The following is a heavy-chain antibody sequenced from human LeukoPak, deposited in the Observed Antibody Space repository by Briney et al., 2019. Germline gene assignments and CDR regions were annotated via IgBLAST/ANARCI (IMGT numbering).Heavy chain of an antibody. D-gene: IGHD3-22*01. V-gene: IGHV1-69*04. CDR2: IIPILGIA. CDR3: ARPGYYYDSSGYPARFDY. J-gene: IGHJ4*02. Sequence: ASVKVSCKASGGTFSSYAISWVRQAPGQGLEWMGRIIPILGIASYAQKFQGRVTITADKSTSTAYMELSSLRSEDTAVYYCARPGYYYDSSGYPARFDYWGQGTLVTVSS. CDR1: GGTFSSYA.